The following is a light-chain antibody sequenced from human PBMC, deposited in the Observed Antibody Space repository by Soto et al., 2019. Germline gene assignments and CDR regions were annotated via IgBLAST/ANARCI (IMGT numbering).Light chain of an antibody. V-gene: IGLV4-60*03. CDR2: LEYTGSY. J-gene: IGLJ2*01. Sequence: QPVLTQSSSASASLGSSVKLTCTLNSGHSSYNIAWHQQQPGKAPRYLMKLEYTGSYNKGSGIPDRFSGSSSGADRYLTISNLQSEDEADYYCETWASNTQVFGGGTRLTVL. CDR1: SGHSSYN. CDR3: ETWASNTQV.